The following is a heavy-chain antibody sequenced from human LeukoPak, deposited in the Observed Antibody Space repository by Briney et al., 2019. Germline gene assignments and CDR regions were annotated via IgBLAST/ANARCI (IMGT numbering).Heavy chain of an antibody. D-gene: IGHD3-10*01. CDR1: GGSISSGGYS. J-gene: IGHJ6*04. Sequence: PSETLSLTCAVSGGSISSGGYSWSWIRQPPGKGLEWIGYIHYSGSTYYNPSLKSRVTISVDTSKKQFSLNLTSVTAADTAVYYCARLPYGSGYWLHREGRDVWGKGTTVTISS. CDR3: ARLPYGSGYWLHREGRDV. V-gene: IGHV4-30-4*07. CDR2: IHYSGST.